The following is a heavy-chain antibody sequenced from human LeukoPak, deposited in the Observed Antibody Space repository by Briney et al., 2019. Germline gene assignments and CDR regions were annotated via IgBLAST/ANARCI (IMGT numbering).Heavy chain of an antibody. D-gene: IGHD2-2*01. J-gene: IGHJ4*02. V-gene: IGHV1-18*01. CDR1: GYTFTSYG. CDR2: ISAYNGNT. Sequence: ASVKVSCKASGYTFTSYGISWVRQAPGQGPEWMGWISAYNGNTNYAQKLQGRVTMTTDTSTSTAYMELMSLRSDDTAVYYCARDPCSSTSCYLNYFDYWGQGTLVTVSS. CDR3: ARDPCSSTSCYLNYFDY.